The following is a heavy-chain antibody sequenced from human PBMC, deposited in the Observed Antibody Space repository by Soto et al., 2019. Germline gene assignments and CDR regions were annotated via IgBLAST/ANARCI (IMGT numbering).Heavy chain of an antibody. Sequence: QVQLQESGPGLVKPSETLSLTCTVSGGSIKNYYWAWIRQPPGKGLEWIGHIYYSGSTDYNPSLKSRVTISVDTSKNQFSLRLGSVTAADTAVYYCAGEEWARMGGGYYWGQGALVTVSS. CDR2: IYYSGST. J-gene: IGHJ4*02. CDR3: AGEEWARMGGGYY. D-gene: IGHD3-3*01. V-gene: IGHV4-59*01. CDR1: GGSIKNYY.